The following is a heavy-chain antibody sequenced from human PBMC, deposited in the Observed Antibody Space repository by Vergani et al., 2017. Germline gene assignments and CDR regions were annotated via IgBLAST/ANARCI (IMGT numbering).Heavy chain of an antibody. J-gene: IGHJ4*02. Sequence: QVQLVESGGGVVQPGRSLRLSCAASGFTFSSYGMHWVRQAPGKGLEWVAVIWYDGSNKYYADSVKGRFTISRDNSKNTLYLQMNSLRAEDTAVYYCARERARRGSSYEFWSGRQEYDYWSQGTLVTVSS. D-gene: IGHD3-3*01. CDR2: IWYDGSNK. CDR3: ARERARRGSSYEFWSGRQEYDY. CDR1: GFTFSSYG. V-gene: IGHV3-33*01.